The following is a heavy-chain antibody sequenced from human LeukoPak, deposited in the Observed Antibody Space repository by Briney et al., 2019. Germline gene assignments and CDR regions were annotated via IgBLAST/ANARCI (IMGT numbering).Heavy chain of an antibody. CDR2: IIPILGIA. CDR3: ARGYSYGYSPFDY. V-gene: IGHV1-69*04. Sequence: SVKVSCKASGYTFTGYYMHWVRQAPGQGLEWMGRIIPILGIANYAQKFQGRVTITADKSTSTAYMELSSLRSEDTAVYYCARGYSYGYSPFDYWGQGTLVTVSS. CDR1: GYTFTGYY. J-gene: IGHJ4*02. D-gene: IGHD5-18*01.